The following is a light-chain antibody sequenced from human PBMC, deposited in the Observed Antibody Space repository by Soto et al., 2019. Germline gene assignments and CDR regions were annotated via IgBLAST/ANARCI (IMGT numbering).Light chain of an antibody. CDR2: NAS. CDR3: QHYNSYSLT. J-gene: IGKJ1*01. V-gene: IGKV1-5*03. Sequence: DIPMTQPPSTLSASLGYRVTITCRASQSISSWLAWYQQKPGKAPKLLIYNASTLKSGVPSRFSGSGSGTEFTLTTNNLQTDDFATYYCQHYNSYSLTFGQGTKVDI. CDR1: QSISSW.